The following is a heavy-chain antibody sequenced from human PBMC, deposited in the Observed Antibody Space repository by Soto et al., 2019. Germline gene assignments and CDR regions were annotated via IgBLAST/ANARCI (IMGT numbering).Heavy chain of an antibody. CDR3: AREGSGYNL. CDR1: GGSFSSFG. J-gene: IGHJ1*01. Sequence: SVKVSCKASGGSFSSFGISWVRQAPGQGLEWMGGIIPVFGRPNYAQRFRGRLTITADESTNTVYLELIDLRSEDTAVYYCAREGSGYNLWGQGTQVTVSS. CDR2: IIPVFGRP. D-gene: IGHD5-12*01. V-gene: IGHV1-69*13.